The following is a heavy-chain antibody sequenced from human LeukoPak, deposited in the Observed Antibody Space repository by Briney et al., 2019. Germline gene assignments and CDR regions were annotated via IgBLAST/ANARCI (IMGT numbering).Heavy chain of an antibody. CDR3: AKADSGWYFEYFDY. Sequence: GGSLRLSCAASGFTFSGYAMSWVRQAPGKGLEWVSAISGSGGSTYYADSVKGRFTISRDNSKNTLYLQMNSLRAEDTAVYYCAKADSGWYFEYFDYWGQGTLVTVSS. CDR1: GFTFSGYA. V-gene: IGHV3-23*01. J-gene: IGHJ4*02. CDR2: ISGSGGST. D-gene: IGHD6-19*01.